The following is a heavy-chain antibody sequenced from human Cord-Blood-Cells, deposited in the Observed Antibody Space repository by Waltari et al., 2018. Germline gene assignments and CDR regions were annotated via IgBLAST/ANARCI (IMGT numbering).Heavy chain of an antibody. V-gene: IGHV4-30-2*01. CDR3: ARGVTICGVVMNYGMDV. CDR1: GGSISSGGYS. Sequence: QLQLQESGSGLVKPSQTLSLTCAVSGGSISSGGYSWSWIRQPPGKGLEWIGYIYHSGSTYYNPSLKSRVTISVDRSKNQFSLKLSSVTAADTAVYYCARGVTICGVVMNYGMDVWGQGTTVTVSS. J-gene: IGHJ6*02. D-gene: IGHD3-3*01. CDR2: IYHSGST.